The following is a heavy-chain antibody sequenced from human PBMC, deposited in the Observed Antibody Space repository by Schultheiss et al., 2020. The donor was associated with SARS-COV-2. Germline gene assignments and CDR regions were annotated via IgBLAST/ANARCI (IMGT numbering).Heavy chain of an antibody. Sequence: GGSLRLSCAASGFTFSNAWMSWVRQAPGKGLEWVGRIKSKTDGGTTDYAAPVKGRFTISRDNSKNTLYLQMNSLRAEDTAVYYCARGGDPRYYYYGMDVWGQGTTVTVSS. D-gene: IGHD2-21*02. J-gene: IGHJ6*02. CDR3: ARGGDPRYYYYGMDV. CDR1: GFTFSNAW. CDR2: IKSKTDGGTT. V-gene: IGHV3-15*01.